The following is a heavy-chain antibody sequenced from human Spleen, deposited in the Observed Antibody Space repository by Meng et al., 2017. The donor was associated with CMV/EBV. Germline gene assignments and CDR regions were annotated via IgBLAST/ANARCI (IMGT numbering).Heavy chain of an antibody. Sequence: QGELCNAGVEARNTGALGKVSCKAPGYTFTSYDIHWVRQAPGQGLEWMGIINPSGGSTSYAQKFQGRVTMTRDTSTSTVYMELSSLRSEDTAVYYCASSEMATAPGIGFFDYWGQGTLVTVSS. CDR3: ASSEMATAPGIGFFDY. V-gene: IGHV1-46*01. CDR2: INPSGGST. D-gene: IGHD5-24*01. J-gene: IGHJ4*02. CDR1: GYTFTSYD.